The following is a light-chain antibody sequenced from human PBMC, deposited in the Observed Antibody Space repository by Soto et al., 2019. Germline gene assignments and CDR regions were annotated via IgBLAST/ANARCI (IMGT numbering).Light chain of an antibody. CDR2: AAS. J-gene: IGKJ2*02. Sequence: DIQMTQSPSSLSASVGDRVTITCRASQNIFCSLSWYQHKPGKAPKLLIYAASSLQSGVPSRFIGNGSGADFSLTISSLQPEEVATVYCPQCYSVPRTCGQGNKVEI. CDR1: QNIFCS. CDR3: PQCYSVPRT. V-gene: IGKV1-39*01.